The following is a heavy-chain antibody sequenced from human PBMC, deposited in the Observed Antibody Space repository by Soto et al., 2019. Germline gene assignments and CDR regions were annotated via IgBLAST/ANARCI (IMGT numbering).Heavy chain of an antibody. CDR1: GFTFSNAW. D-gene: IGHD6-19*01. CDR2: IKSKTDGGTT. V-gene: IGHV3-15*07. J-gene: IGHJ5*02. Sequence: EVQLVESGGGLVKPGGSLRLSCAASGFTFSNAWMNWVRQAPGKGLEWVGRIKSKTDGGTTDYAAPVKGRFTISRDDSKNTLYLQMNSLKTEDTAVYYCTTTAQCLPNWGWFDPWGQGTLVTVSS. CDR3: TTTAQCLPNWGWFDP.